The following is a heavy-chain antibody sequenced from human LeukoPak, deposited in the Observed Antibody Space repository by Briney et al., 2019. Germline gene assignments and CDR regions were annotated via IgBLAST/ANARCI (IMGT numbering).Heavy chain of an antibody. J-gene: IGHJ6*02. CDR3: ARDDDYSNRWAYYYGMDV. D-gene: IGHD4-11*01. CDR2: INQSGRM. Sequence: SETLSFTCAVYGGSFSGYYGSWIRQPPGKGLEWIGEINQSGRMNYNPSLKSRVTISVDTSKNQFSLRLSSVTAADTAVYYCARDDDYSNRWAYYYGMDVWGQGTTVTVSS. CDR1: GGSFSGYY. V-gene: IGHV4-34*01.